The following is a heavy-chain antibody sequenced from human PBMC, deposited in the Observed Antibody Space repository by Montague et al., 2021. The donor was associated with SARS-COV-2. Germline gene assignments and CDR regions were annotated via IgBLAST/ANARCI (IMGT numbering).Heavy chain of an antibody. CDR2: VNQSGTT. J-gene: IGHJ3*02. V-gene: IGHV4-34*01. CDR3: ARGRQPVVVPGAGPAGRAFDI. D-gene: IGHD2-21*02. Sequence: SETLSLTCAISGGSFSNYYWSWIRQPPGKGLEWIGEVNQSGTTIYNPSVKSGVTIPEDTSKNQFYLRLNSVTAAGTAVYYCARGRQPVVVPGAGPAGRAFDIWGQGTMVTVSS. CDR1: GGSFSNYY.